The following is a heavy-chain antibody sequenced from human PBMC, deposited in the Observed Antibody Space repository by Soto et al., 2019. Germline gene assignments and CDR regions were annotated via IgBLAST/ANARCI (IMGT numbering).Heavy chain of an antibody. J-gene: IGHJ4*02. D-gene: IGHD6-6*01. CDR3: ARGRGSPARPLPIDY. CDR2: IIPILGIA. Sequence: QVQLVQSGAEVKKPGSSVKVSCKASGGTFSSYTISWVRQAPGQGLEWMGRIIPILGIANYAQKFQGRVTITADKSTSTAYMELSSLRSEDTAVYYCARGRGSPARPLPIDYWGQGTLVTVSS. CDR1: GGTFSSYT. V-gene: IGHV1-69*02.